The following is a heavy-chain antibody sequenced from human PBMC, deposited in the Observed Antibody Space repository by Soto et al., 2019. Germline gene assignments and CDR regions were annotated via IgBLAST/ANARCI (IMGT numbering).Heavy chain of an antibody. CDR1: GYTFNSYG. CDR3: ARDLQYYDGSGSYYSAFDI. V-gene: IGHV1-18*04. D-gene: IGHD3-22*01. CDR2: ISPYNGNT. Sequence: QVKLVQSGAEVKKPGASVKVSCKASGYTFNSYGISWVRQAPGQGLEWMGRISPYNGNTNYAQKVQGRVTMTTDTSSSTSYMELRSLRSDDTAVYYCARDLQYYDGSGSYYSAFDIWGQGTMVTVSS. J-gene: IGHJ3*02.